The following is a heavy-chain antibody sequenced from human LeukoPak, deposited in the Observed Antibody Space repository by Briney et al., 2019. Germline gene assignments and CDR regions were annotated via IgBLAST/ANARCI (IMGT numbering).Heavy chain of an antibody. V-gene: IGHV3-66*01. CDR1: GFNVSSSF. Sequence: GGSLRLSCAASGFNVSSSFLSWVRQAPGNGLEYVSVIYSGGTTYYADSVKGRFTISRDNSKNTVHLQMNSLRAEDTAVYYCARAQGRGFDYWGQGTLVTVSA. CDR2: IYSGGTT. J-gene: IGHJ4*02. CDR3: ARAQGRGFDY.